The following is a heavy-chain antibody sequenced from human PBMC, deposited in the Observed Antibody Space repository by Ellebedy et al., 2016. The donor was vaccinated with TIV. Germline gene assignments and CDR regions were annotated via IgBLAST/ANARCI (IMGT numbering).Heavy chain of an antibody. D-gene: IGHD3-10*01. CDR2: IYYSGST. V-gene: IGHV4-39*07. Sequence: SETLSLXXTVSGGSISSSSYYWGWIRQPPGKGLEWIGSIYYSGSTYYNPSLKSRVTISVDTSKNQFSLKLSSVTAADTAVYYCARVTLYMVRGAFWFDPWGQGTLVTVSS. CDR3: ARVTLYMVRGAFWFDP. J-gene: IGHJ5*02. CDR1: GGSISSSSYY.